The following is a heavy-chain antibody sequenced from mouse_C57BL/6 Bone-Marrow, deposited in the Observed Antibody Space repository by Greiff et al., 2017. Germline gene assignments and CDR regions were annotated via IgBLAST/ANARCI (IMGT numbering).Heavy chain of an antibody. J-gene: IGHJ4*01. D-gene: IGHD1-1*01. V-gene: IGHV1-64*01. CDR1: GYTFTSYW. Sequence: QVQLQRPGAELVKPGASVKLSCKASGYTFTSYWMHWVKQRPGQGLEWIGMIHPNSGSTNYNEKFKSKATLTVDKSSSTAYMQLSSLTSEDSAVYYCAREGYYYYAMDYWGQGTSVTVSS. CDR3: AREGYYYYAMDY. CDR2: IHPNSGST.